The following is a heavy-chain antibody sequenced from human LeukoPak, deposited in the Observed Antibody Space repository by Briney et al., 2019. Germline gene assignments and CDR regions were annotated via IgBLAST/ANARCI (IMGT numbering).Heavy chain of an antibody. V-gene: IGHV3-7*01. J-gene: IGHJ4*02. Sequence: GGSLRLSCVASGFTFTTYWMAWVSQAPGKGLEWVANIKQDGSVEYYADSVRGRFTISRDNAKNSLYLLMNSLRAEDTAVYYCSNGIYDRSYWGQGTLVTISS. D-gene: IGHD2/OR15-2a*01. CDR2: IKQDGSVE. CDR3: SNGIYDRSY. CDR1: GFTFTTYW.